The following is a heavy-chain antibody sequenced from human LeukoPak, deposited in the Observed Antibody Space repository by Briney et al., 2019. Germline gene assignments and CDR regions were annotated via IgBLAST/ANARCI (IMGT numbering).Heavy chain of an antibody. D-gene: IGHD6-6*01. CDR1: GGTISSGDYY. CDR3: ARFSSNWVYYFDY. J-gene: IGHJ4*02. Sequence: SETLSLTCTVSGGTISSGDYYWSWIRQPPGKGLEWIGYIYYSGSTYYNPSLKSRVTISVDTSKNQFSLKLSSVTAADTAVYYCARFSSNWVYYFDYWGQGTLVTVSS. V-gene: IGHV4-30-4*01. CDR2: IYYSGST.